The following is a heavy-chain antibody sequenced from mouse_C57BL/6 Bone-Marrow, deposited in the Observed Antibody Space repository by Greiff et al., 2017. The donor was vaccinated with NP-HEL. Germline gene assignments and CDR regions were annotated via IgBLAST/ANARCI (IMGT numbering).Heavy chain of an antibody. CDR2: IYPGSGST. V-gene: IGHV1-55*01. CDR3: ARSPYPRPYWYFDV. CDR1: GYTFTSYW. Sequence: QVQLQQPGAELVKPGASVKMSCKASGYTFTSYWITWVKQRPGQGLEWIGDIYPGSGSTNYNEKFKSKATLTVDTSSSTAYMQLSSLTSEDSAVYYCARSPYPRPYWYFDVWGTGTTVTVSS. J-gene: IGHJ1*03.